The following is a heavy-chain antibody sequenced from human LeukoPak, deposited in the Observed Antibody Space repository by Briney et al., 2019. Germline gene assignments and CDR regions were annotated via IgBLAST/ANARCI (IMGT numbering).Heavy chain of an antibody. Sequence: SETLSLTCAVYGGSFSGYYWSWIRQPPGKGLEWIGEINHSGSTNYNPSLKSRVTISVDTSKTQVSLKLSSVTAADTAVYYCGRGNPYGSGSLPYRYGRQGNLLSVSS. CDR2: INHSGST. CDR3: GRGNPYGSGSLPYRY. V-gene: IGHV4-34*01. J-gene: IGHJ4*02. D-gene: IGHD3-10*01. CDR1: GGSFSGYY.